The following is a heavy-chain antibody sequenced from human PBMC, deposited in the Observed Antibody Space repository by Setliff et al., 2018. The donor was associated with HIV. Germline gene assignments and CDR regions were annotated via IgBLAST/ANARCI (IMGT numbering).Heavy chain of an antibody. D-gene: IGHD6-13*01. CDR3: ASPAGNYYYGMDV. CDR2: IIPILGIA. J-gene: IGHJ6*02. V-gene: IGHV1-69*10. CDR1: GGTFSSYA. Sequence: RASVKVSCKASGGTFSSYAISWVRQAPGQGLEWMGGIIPILGIANYAQKFQGRVTITADESTSTAYMELSSLRSEDTAVYYCASPAGNYYYGMDVWGQGTTVTVSS.